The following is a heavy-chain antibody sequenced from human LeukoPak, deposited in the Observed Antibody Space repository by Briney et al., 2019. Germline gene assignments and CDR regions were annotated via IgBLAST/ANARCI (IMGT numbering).Heavy chain of an antibody. J-gene: IGHJ3*02. CDR3: ARSRSGYSYEHGAFEI. D-gene: IGHD5-18*01. V-gene: IGHV4-59*01. CDR2: IHYRGST. Sequence: SETLSLTCTVSGDSISTYYWSWIRQPPGKGLEWIAYIHYRGSTTYNPSLRSRVTISVDTSRNQFSLKLSSVTAADTAVYYCARSRSGYSYEHGAFEIWGRGTMVTVSS. CDR1: GDSISTYY.